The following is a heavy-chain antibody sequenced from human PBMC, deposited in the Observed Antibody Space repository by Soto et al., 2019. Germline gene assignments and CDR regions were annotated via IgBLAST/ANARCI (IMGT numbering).Heavy chain of an antibody. Sequence: SETLSLTCTVSGGSISSGDYYWSWMRQPPGKGLEWIGYIYYSGSTYYNPSLKSRVTISVDTSKNQFSLKLSSVTAADTAVYYCARGAAARHRNYSYHGMDVWGQGTTVTVSS. CDR2: IYYSGST. V-gene: IGHV4-30-4*01. CDR1: GGSISSGDYY. J-gene: IGHJ6*02. D-gene: IGHD6-13*01. CDR3: ARGAAARHRNYSYHGMDV.